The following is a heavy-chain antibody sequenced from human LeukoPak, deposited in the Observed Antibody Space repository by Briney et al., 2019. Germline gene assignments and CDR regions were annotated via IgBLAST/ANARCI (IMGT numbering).Heavy chain of an antibody. CDR2: INPNSGGT. CDR1: GYTFTGCY. D-gene: IGHD1-1*01. J-gene: IGHJ4*02. Sequence: EASVKLSCNASGYTFTGCYVHWVRQAPGQGLEWMGWINPNSGGTNYAQKFQGRVTMTRDTSISTAYMELTRLTSDDTAVYYCARVGRYDRGFDYWGQGALVTVSS. V-gene: IGHV1-2*02. CDR3: ARVGRYDRGFDY.